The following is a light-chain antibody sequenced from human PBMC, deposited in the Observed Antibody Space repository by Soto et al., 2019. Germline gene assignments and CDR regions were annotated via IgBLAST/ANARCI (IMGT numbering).Light chain of an antibody. CDR1: QSVSSSY. V-gene: IGKV3-20*01. CDR2: GAS. Sequence: EILLTQSPGTLSFSPGERATLSCRASQSVSSSYLAWYQQKPGQAPRLLIYGASSRATGIPDRFSGSGSGTDFTLTISRLEPEDFAVYYCQQYGSSLWTLGQGTKVDIK. J-gene: IGKJ1*01. CDR3: QQYGSSLWT.